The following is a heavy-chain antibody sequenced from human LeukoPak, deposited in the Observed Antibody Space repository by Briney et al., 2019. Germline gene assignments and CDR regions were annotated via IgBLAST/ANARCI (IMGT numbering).Heavy chain of an antibody. CDR3: ARGGDGSGSYYASPLYYMDV. J-gene: IGHJ6*03. V-gene: IGHV3-30*04. Sequence: GRSLRLSCAASGFTFSSYAMHWVRQAPGKGLEWVAVISYDGSNKYYADSVKGRFTISRDNSKNTLYLQMNSLRAEDTAVYYCARGGDGSGSYYASPLYYMDVWGKGTTVTVSS. CDR2: ISYDGSNK. CDR1: GFTFSSYA. D-gene: IGHD3-10*01.